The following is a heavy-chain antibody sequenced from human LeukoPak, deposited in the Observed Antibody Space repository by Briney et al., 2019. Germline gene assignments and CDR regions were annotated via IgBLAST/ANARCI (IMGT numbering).Heavy chain of an antibody. J-gene: IGHJ4*02. CDR2: IYHSGST. Sequence: SETLSLTCTVSGYSISSGYYWGWIRQPPGKGLEWIGSIYHSGSTYYNPSLKSRVTISVDTSENQFSLKLSSVTAADTAVYYCARDYGYDFWSGYYPRRYYFDYWGQGTLVTVSS. V-gene: IGHV4-38-2*02. D-gene: IGHD3-3*01. CDR1: GYSISSGYY. CDR3: ARDYGYDFWSGYYPRRYYFDY.